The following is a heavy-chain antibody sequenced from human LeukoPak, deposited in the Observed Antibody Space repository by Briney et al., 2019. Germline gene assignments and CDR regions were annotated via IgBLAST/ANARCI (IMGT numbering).Heavy chain of an antibody. Sequence: ASVKVSCKASGYTFTGYYMHWVRQAPGQGLEWMGWINPNSGGTSYAQKFQGRVTMTRDTSISTAYMELSRLRSDDTAVYYCARVWVAVAARGAFDIWGQGTMVTVSS. V-gene: IGHV1-2*02. CDR2: INPNSGGT. J-gene: IGHJ3*02. CDR3: ARVWVAVAARGAFDI. CDR1: GYTFTGYY. D-gene: IGHD6-19*01.